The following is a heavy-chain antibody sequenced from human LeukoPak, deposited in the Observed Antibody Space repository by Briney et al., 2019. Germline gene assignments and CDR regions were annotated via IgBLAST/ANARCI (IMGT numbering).Heavy chain of an antibody. CDR3: AKDEVPAGTYYYGMDV. CDR1: GFTFSSYT. V-gene: IGHV3-23*01. CDR2: LSDRGSST. Sequence: GGSLRLSCAASGFTFSSYTMSWVRQAPGKGLEWVSCLSDRGSSTYYADSVKGRFTISRDNSKNTLYLQMNSLRAEDTAVYYCAKDEVPAGTYYYGMDVWGKGTTVTVSS. D-gene: IGHD2-2*01. J-gene: IGHJ6*04.